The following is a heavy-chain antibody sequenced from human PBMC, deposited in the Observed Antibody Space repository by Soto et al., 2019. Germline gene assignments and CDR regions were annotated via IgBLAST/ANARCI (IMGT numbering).Heavy chain of an antibody. Sequence: QITLKESGPTLVKPTQTLTLTCTFSGFSLSTSGVGVGWIRQPPGKALEWLALIYWDDDKRYSPSLKSRLTITKDTSKNQVVLKMTNMDPVDTAKYYCAHKRPHGDYGYWGQGTLVTVSS. V-gene: IGHV2-5*02. J-gene: IGHJ4*02. CDR2: IYWDDDK. D-gene: IGHD4-17*01. CDR1: GFSLSTSGVG. CDR3: AHKRPHGDYGY.